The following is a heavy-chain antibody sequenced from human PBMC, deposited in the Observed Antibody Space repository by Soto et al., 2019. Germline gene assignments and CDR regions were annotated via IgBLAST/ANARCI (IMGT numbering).Heavy chain of an antibody. Sequence: ASVKVSCKTSGYTPTNYDIGWVRQAPGQGLEYMGWISAYNGNTNYARKLQDRATLTTDTSTRTAYMELRSLQSDDTAIYYCARGLYRRGTYYAFDNWGQGTLVTVSS. CDR3: ARGLYRRGTYYAFDN. D-gene: IGHD1-26*01. J-gene: IGHJ4*02. V-gene: IGHV1-18*01. CDR2: ISAYNGNT. CDR1: GYTPTNYD.